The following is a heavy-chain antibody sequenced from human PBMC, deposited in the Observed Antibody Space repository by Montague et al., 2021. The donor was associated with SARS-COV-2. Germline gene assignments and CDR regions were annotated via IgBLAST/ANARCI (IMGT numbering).Heavy chain of an antibody. D-gene: IGHD2-15*01. Sequence: TLSLTCIVSSGSINSGGFYWSWIRQPPGKGLEWIGYIYYSGSTYYNPSLESRLTISVDTSKNQFSLNLSSVTAADTAVYYCARSVRGYCNDDSCLARYYYGLDVWGQGTTVTVSS. V-gene: IGHV4-31*03. CDR2: IYYSGST. CDR1: SGSINSGGFY. J-gene: IGHJ6*02. CDR3: ARSVRGYCNDDSCLARYYYGLDV.